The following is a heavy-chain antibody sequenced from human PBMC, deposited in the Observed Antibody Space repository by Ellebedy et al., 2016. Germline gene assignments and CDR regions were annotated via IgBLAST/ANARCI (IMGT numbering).Heavy chain of an antibody. D-gene: IGHD3-16*01. J-gene: IGHJ4*02. Sequence: SETLSLTCTVSGGSISSSSYYWGWIRQPPGKGLEWIGSIYHSGSTYYNPSLKSRVTISVDTSKNQFSLKLSSVTAADTAVYYCARGVGPYWGQGTLVTVSS. CDR2: IYHSGST. V-gene: IGHV4-39*07. CDR3: ARGVGPY. CDR1: GGSISSSSYY.